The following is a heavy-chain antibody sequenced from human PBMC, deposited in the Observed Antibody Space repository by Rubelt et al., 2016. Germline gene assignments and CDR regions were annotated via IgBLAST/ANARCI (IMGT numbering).Heavy chain of an antibody. CDR1: A. CDR3: ARGPSMATILG. D-gene: IGHD5-24*01. J-gene: IGHJ4*02. CDR2: ISGSGGST. V-gene: IGHV3-23*01. Sequence: AMSWVRQAPGKGLEWVSAISGSGGSTYYADSVKGRFTISRDNAKNSLYLQMNSLRAEDTAVYYCARGPSMATILGWGQGTLVTVSS.